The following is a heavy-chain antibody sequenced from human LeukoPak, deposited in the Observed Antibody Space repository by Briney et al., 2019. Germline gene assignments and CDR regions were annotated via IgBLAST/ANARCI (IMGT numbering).Heavy chain of an antibody. V-gene: IGHV4-39*01. CDR3: ARRRFGDPGADP. CDR1: GDSVSSSNYY. J-gene: IGHJ5*02. D-gene: IGHD3-10*01. CDR2: LYYDGRT. Sequence: PSETLSLTCTVFGDSVSSSNYYWAWFRQPPGKGLDWIGSLYYDGRTYYSPSLESRVTVSVDTSKNQFALKLTSVTAADTAVYYCARRRFGDPGADPWGQGTLVTVSS.